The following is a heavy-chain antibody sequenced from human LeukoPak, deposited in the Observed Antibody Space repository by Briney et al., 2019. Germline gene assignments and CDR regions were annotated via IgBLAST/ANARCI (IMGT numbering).Heavy chain of an antibody. D-gene: IGHD1-26*01. Sequence: GESLKISCKGXXXXFTXYWXGXVXXXXXXXXXXXGIXYPGDSDTRXXXSXQGQVTISADXSITTAYLQLSSLKASDTAMYYCARPLKWEGNDAFDIWGQGTMVTVSS. V-gene: IGHV5-51*01. J-gene: IGHJ3*02. CDR2: XYPGDSDT. CDR1: XXXFTXYW. CDR3: ARPLKWEGNDAFDI.